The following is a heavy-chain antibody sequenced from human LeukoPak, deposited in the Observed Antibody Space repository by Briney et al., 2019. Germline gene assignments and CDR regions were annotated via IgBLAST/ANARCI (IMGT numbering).Heavy chain of an antibody. J-gene: IGHJ4*02. V-gene: IGHV3-23*01. Sequence: GGSLRLSCAASGFTFRSYGMNWVRQAPGKGLEWVSAISGSGGSTYYADSVKGRFTISRDNSKNTLYLQMNSLRAEDTAVYYCAKVRSGGSCYFDYWGQGTLVTVSS. CDR3: AKVRSGGSCYFDY. CDR2: ISGSGGST. D-gene: IGHD2-15*01. CDR1: GFTFRSYG.